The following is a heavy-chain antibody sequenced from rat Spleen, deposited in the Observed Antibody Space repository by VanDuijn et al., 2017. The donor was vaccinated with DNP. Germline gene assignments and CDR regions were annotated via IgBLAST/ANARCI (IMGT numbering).Heavy chain of an antibody. D-gene: IGHD4-2*01. V-gene: IGHV4-2*01. CDR1: GFNFNDYW. CDR3: VTRGDPYDNWFAY. J-gene: IGHJ3*01. Sequence: EVQLVESGGGLVQPGRSLKLSCAASGFNFNDYWMGWVRQAPGKGLEWIGEINEHSSIMNYNPSLKGKISFSRDNVQNTLYLQMTDLGSEDTGTYYCVTRGDPYDNWFAYWGRGTLVTVSS. CDR2: INEHSSIM.